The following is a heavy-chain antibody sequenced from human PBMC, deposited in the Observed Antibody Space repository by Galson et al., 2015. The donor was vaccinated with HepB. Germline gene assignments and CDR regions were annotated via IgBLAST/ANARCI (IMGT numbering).Heavy chain of an antibody. Sequence: SLRLSCAASGFTFSSYSMNWVRQAPGKGLEWVSSISSSSSYIYYYSVKGRFTISRDNAKNSLYLQMNSLRAEDTAVYYCARTQRPSMAAAAGLDAFDIWGQGTMVTVSS. D-gene: IGHD6-13*01. CDR3: ARTQRPSMAAAAGLDAFDI. CDR2: ISSSSSYI. CDR1: GFTFSSYS. J-gene: IGHJ3*02. V-gene: IGHV3-21*01.